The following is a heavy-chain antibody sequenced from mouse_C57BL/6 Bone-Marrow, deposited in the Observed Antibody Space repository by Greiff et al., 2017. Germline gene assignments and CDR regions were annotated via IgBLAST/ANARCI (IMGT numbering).Heavy chain of an antibody. V-gene: IGHV1-72*01. J-gene: IGHJ4*01. CDR1: GYTFTSYW. CDR3: ARWGCYYAMDY. Sequence: QVQLQQPGAELVKPGASVKLSCKASGYTFTSYWMHWVKQRPGRGLEWIGRIDPNSGGTKYNEKFKSKATLTVDTPSSTAYMQLSSLTSEDSAVYYWARWGCYYAMDYWGQGTSVTVSA. CDR2: IDPNSGGT.